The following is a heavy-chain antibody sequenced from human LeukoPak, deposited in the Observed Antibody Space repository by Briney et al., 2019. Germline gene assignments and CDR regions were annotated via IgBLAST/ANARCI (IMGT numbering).Heavy chain of an antibody. Sequence: SVKVCCKASGGTFSSYAISWVRQAPGQGLEWMGRIIPIFGIANYAQEFQGRVTITADKSTSTAYMELSSLRSEDTAVYYCARYAGDYYGMDVWGQGTTVTVSS. D-gene: IGHD4-17*01. CDR1: GGTFSSYA. J-gene: IGHJ6*02. V-gene: IGHV1-69*04. CDR2: IIPIFGIA. CDR3: ARYAGDYYGMDV.